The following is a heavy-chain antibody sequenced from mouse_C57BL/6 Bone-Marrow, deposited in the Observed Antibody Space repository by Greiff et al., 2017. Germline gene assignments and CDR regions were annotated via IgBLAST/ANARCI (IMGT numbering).Heavy chain of an antibody. Sequence: VQVVESGAELVKPGASVKISCKASGYAFSSYWMNWVKQRPGKGLEWIGQIYPGDGDTNYNGKFKGKATLTADKSSSTAYMQLSSLTSEDSAVYFCARTTTVVATDAMDYWGQGTSVTVSS. CDR1: GYAFSSYW. CDR2: IYPGDGDT. D-gene: IGHD1-1*01. J-gene: IGHJ4*01. V-gene: IGHV1-80*01. CDR3: ARTTTVVATDAMDY.